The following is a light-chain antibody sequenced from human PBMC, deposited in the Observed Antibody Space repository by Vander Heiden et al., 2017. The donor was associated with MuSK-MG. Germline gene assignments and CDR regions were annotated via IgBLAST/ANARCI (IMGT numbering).Light chain of an antibody. CDR2: YDS. CDR1: NIGSKS. J-gene: IGLJ3*02. Sequence: SYVLTQAPSVSVAPGETARITCGADNIGSKSVHWYQQRPGQAPLLVIYYDSDRPSGIPDRFSGSNSGNMATLTISRVEAGDEAGYHCQVWDSSSAKWVFGGGTTLTVL. V-gene: IGLV3-21*04. CDR3: QVWDSSSAKWV.